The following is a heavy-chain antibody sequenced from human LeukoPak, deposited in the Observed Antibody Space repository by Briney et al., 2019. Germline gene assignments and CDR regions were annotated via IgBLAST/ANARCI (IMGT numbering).Heavy chain of an antibody. D-gene: IGHD2-15*01. J-gene: IGHJ4*02. V-gene: IGHV1-69*02. CDR2: IIPVFGIA. CDR1: GLTFNTYT. CDR3: SPDNDCSGSPWTEC. Sequence: ASVKVSCMASGLTFNTYTINWVRPAPGQGVELLGRIIPVFGIADSTQNFRGRVTISADTAATTAYMELNNLRSEDTAVYYCSPDNDCSGSPWTECWGEGTLVTVSS.